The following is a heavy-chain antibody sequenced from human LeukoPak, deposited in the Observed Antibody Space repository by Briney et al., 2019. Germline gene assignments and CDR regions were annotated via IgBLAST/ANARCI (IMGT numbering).Heavy chain of an antibody. CDR1: GASISSSNYY. J-gene: IGHJ4*02. CDR3: ARIGVWFGEGNLSGYFDY. V-gene: IGHV4-39*01. CDR2: MYYGGST. D-gene: IGHD3-10*01. Sequence: SETLSLTCTVSGASISSSNYYWGWIRQPPGKGLEWIGSMYYGGSTYYNPALQSRVTISVDTSKNQFSLRLTSVTAADTAVYYCARIGVWFGEGNLSGYFDYWGQGILVTVSS.